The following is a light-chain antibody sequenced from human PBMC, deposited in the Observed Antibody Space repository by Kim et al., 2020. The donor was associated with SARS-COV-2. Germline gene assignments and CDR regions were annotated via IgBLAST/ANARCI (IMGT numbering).Light chain of an antibody. V-gene: IGKV1-5*01. CDR3: QEYNSDFT. CDR2: DAS. CDR1: QTISTW. J-gene: IGKJ3*01. Sequence: SASVGATVTITCRASQTISTWLAWYQQKPGKPPNALISDASSLESGVPSRFSGSGSGTEFTLTISSLQPDDFATYYCQEYNSDFTFGPGTKVDIK.